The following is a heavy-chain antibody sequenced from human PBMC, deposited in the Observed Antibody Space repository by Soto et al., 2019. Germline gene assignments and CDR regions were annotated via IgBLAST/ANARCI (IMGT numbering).Heavy chain of an antibody. CDR2: SIPIFGTA. V-gene: IGHV1-69*13. D-gene: IGHD5-12*01. CDR3: ARGRGYSGDDHYYYFDMDV. J-gene: IGHJ6*02. Sequence: SVKVSCKASGGTFNNYPITWVRQAPGEGLEWMGGSIPIFGTANYAQKFQGRVTLSVDESTSTAYMELSSLRSEDTAVYYCARGRGYSGDDHYYYFDMDVWGQGTTVTVSS. CDR1: GGTFNNYP.